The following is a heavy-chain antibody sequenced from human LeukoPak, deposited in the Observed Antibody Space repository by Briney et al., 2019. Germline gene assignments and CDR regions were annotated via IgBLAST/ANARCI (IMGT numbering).Heavy chain of an antibody. CDR3: ARGSSRTFDY. CDR2: IYHSGST. V-gene: IGHV4-34*01. D-gene: IGHD1-1*01. Sequence: SETLSLTCAVYGGSFSGYYWSWIRQPPGKGLEWIGEIYHSGSTNYNPSLKSRVTISVDKSKNQFSLKLSSVTAADTAVYYCARGSSRTFDYWGQGTLVTVSS. CDR1: GGSFSGYY. J-gene: IGHJ4*02.